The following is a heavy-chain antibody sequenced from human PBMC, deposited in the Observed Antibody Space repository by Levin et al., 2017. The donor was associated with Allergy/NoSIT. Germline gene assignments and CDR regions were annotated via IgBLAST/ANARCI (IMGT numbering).Heavy chain of an antibody. J-gene: IGHJ3*02. Sequence: SETLSLTCTVSGGSISSSSYYWGWIRQPPGKGLEWIGSIYYSGSTYYNPSLKSRVTISVDTSKNQFSLKLSSVTAADTAVYYCARDPHPEAFDIWGQGTMVTVSS. CDR3: ARDPHPEAFDI. CDR2: IYYSGST. CDR1: GGSISSSSYY. D-gene: IGHD1-14*01. V-gene: IGHV4-39*07.